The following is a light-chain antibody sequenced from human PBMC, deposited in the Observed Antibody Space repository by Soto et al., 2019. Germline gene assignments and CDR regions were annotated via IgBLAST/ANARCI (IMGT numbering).Light chain of an antibody. V-gene: IGLV3-21*02. CDR1: NIGSKI. CDR2: DDD. J-gene: IGLJ2*01. Sequence: SYELTQPPSVSVAPGQSARLTCGGDNIGSKIVHWYQQRPGLAPVLVVYDDDDRPSGIPERFSGSNSGSTATLTISRVEAGDEADYYCQVWAGSSARVFGGGTKLTVL. CDR3: QVWAGSSARV.